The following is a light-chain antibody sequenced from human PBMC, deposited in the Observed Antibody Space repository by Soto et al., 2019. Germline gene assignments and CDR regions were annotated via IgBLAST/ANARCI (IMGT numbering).Light chain of an antibody. CDR3: SSYTSSYTYV. V-gene: IGLV2-14*01. Sequence: QSVLTQPASVSGSPGQSITISCTGTSSDVGGYNSVSWYRQDPGKAPKLMIYDVTNRPSGVSNRFSGSKSGNTASLTISGLQAEDEADYYCSSYTSSYTYVFGNGTKLTVL. CDR2: DVT. J-gene: IGLJ1*01. CDR1: SSDVGGYNS.